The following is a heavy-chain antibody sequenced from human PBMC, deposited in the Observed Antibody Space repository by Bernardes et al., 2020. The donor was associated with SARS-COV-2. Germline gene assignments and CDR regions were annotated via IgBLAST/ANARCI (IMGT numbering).Heavy chain of an antibody. CDR1: GFTFSSYG. CDR2: ISYDGGEK. Sequence: GSLRLSCAASGFTFSSYGMHWVRQAPGKGLEWVAVISYDGGEKFYADSVKGRFTISRDNSKNTLYLQMNSLRAEDTAVYYCATTPQYEYTRVFDFWGQGTLVTVSS. V-gene: IGHV3-30*03. J-gene: IGHJ4*02. D-gene: IGHD2-15*01. CDR3: ATTPQYEYTRVFDF.